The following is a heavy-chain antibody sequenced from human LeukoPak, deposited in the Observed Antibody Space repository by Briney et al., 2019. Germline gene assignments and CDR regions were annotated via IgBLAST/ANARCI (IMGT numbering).Heavy chain of an antibody. V-gene: IGHV3-23*01. CDR3: AKVILGHYGMDV. CDR1: GFTFSVYA. D-gene: IGHD7-27*01. CDR2: ISDSGGST. J-gene: IGHJ6*02. Sequence: GGSLRLSCATSGFTFSVYAMSWVRQAPGKGLEWVSTISDSGGSTYYADSVKGRFTISRDNSKNTLYLQMNSLRAEDTAVYYCAKVILGHYGMDVWGQGTTVTVSS.